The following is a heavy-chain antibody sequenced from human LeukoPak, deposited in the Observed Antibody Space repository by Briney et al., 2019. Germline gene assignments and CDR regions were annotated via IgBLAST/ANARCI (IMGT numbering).Heavy chain of an antibody. CDR3: ARGLRYFDKIDY. CDR2: IYYSGSN. V-gene: IGHV4-59*01. Sequence: MPSETLSLTCTVSGVSIRTYYWNWIRQPPGKGLEWIGYIYYSGSNTYNPSLKSRLTISVDTSKNQFSLKLSSVTAADTAVYYCARGLRYFDKIDYWGQGPLVTVSS. J-gene: IGHJ4*02. D-gene: IGHD3-9*01. CDR1: GVSIRTYY.